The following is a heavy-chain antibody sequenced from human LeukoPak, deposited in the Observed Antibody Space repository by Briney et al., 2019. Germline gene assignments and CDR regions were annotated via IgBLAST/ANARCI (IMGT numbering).Heavy chain of an antibody. V-gene: IGHV4-59*01. Sequence: SETLSLTCTVSGGSISSYYWSWIRQPPGKGLEWIGYIYYSGSTNYNPSLKSRVTISVDTSKNQFSLKLSSVTAADTAVYYCAREIRSSKVFYYYYYMDVWGKGTTVTVSS. CDR2: IYYSGST. CDR1: GGSISSYY. CDR3: AREIRSSKVFYYYYYMDV. D-gene: IGHD4-11*01. J-gene: IGHJ6*03.